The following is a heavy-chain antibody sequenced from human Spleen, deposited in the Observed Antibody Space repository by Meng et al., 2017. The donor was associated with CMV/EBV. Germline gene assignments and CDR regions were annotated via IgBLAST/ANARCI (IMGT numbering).Heavy chain of an antibody. CDR3: GGGRFGVRGSNYYYYGMDF. V-gene: IGHV1-8*01. CDR1: GYTFTSFD. J-gene: IGHJ6*02. Sequence: ASVKVSCKASGYTFTSFDINWVRLAPGQGREWMGWMNTKSGDIGHGERFQDRLVMTSDIPKATLYMEMSGLRSEDKAVYYCGGGRFGVRGSNYYYYGMDFWGQGTTVTVSS. CDR2: MNTKSGDI. D-gene: IGHD3-10*01.